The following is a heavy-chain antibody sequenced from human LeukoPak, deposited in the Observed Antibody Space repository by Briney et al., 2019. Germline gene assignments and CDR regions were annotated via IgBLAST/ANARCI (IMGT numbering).Heavy chain of an antibody. V-gene: IGHV1-18*01. Sequence: ASVKVSCKASGYTFTSYGISWVRQAPGQGLEWMGWISAYNGNTNYAQKLQGRVTMTTDTSTSTAYMELRSLRSDDTAVYYCARDVGEYCSSTNCYAPHYWGQGTLATVSS. J-gene: IGHJ4*02. CDR1: GYTFTSYG. CDR2: ISAYNGNT. CDR3: ARDVGEYCSSTNCYAPHY. D-gene: IGHD2-2*01.